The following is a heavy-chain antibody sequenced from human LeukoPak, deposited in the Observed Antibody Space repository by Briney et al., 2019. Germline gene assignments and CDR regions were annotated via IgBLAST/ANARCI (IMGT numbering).Heavy chain of an antibody. D-gene: IGHD3-3*01. CDR2: INGDGSSS. Sequence: PGGSLRLSCAASGFTFNNYWMHRVRQAPGKGLVGVSRINGDGSSSRYLEPVKGRLTISRDNAKNTLYLQMSSLRVKDTAVYFCAREAWSKEAFDIWGEGTMVTVSS. J-gene: IGHJ3*02. CDR3: AREAWSKEAFDI. V-gene: IGHV3-74*01. CDR1: GFTFNNYW.